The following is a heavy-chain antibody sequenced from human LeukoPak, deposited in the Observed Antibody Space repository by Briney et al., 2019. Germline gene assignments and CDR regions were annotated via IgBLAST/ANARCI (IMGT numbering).Heavy chain of an antibody. CDR1: GYTFTSHY. CDR3: ASVGDRD. D-gene: IGHD1-26*01. CDR2: INPNSGGT. Sequence: GASVKVSCKASGYTFTSHYMHWVRQAPGQGLEWMGWINPNSGGTNYAQTFQGRVTMTRDTSISTAYMELSRLRSDDTAVYYCASVGDRDWGQGTLVTVSS. V-gene: IGHV1-2*02. J-gene: IGHJ4*02.